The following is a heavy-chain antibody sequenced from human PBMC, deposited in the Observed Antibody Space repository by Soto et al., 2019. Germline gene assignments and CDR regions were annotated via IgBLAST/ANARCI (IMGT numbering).Heavy chain of an antibody. Sequence: PGGSLRLSCAASGFTFSSYSMNWVRQAPGKGLEWVSYISSSSSTIYYADSVKGRFTISRDNAKNSLYLQMNSLRDEDTAVYYCARDGGIVLVPAADYYYYYGMDVWGQGTTVTVSS. V-gene: IGHV3-48*02. J-gene: IGHJ6*02. CDR2: ISSSSSTI. CDR1: GFTFSSYS. CDR3: ARDGGIVLVPAADYYYYYGMDV. D-gene: IGHD2-2*01.